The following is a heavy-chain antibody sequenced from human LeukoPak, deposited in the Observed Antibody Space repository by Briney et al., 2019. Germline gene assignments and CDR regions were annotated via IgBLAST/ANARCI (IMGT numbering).Heavy chain of an antibody. D-gene: IGHD3-16*02. Sequence: SETLSLTCTVSGGSISSSSYYWGWIRQPPGKGLEWIGSIYYSGSTYYNPSLKSRVTISVDTSKNQFSLKLSSVTAADTAVYYCARILMGDDYVWGSYRYTPLGPYFDYWGQGTLVTVSS. CDR3: ARILMGDDYVWGSYRYTPLGPYFDY. J-gene: IGHJ4*02. V-gene: IGHV4-39*07. CDR2: IYYSGST. CDR1: GGSISSSSYY.